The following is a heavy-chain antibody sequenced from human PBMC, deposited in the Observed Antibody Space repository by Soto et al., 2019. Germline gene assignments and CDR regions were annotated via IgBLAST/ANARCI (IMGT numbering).Heavy chain of an antibody. CDR1: GFTFSNAW. D-gene: IGHD3-22*01. V-gene: IGHV3-15*07. CDR2: LKSKTYGPTT. CDR3: TTDSYSTIIIVRFDY. J-gene: IGHJ4*01. Sequence: GGSLRLSCAASGFTFSNAWINWVRQAPGKGLEWLGRLKSKTYGPTTDYAHPVKGRFAISRDDSNNMVYLQMNSLKIEDTAVYYCTTDSYSTIIIVRFDYWGHRTLVTVSS.